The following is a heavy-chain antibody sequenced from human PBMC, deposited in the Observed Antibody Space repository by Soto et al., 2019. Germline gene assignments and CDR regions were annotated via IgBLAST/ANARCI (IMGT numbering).Heavy chain of an antibody. V-gene: IGHV3-21*01. Sequence: GSLGLSCAGSGFPPRAFCLPWVRQAPGKGLEWVAVISTSSAYIYYADSVKGRFTISRDNAKNSLYLQMNSLRAEDTAVYYCARGGSLVGATTTYAFDIWGQGTMVTVSS. J-gene: IGHJ3*02. CDR1: GFPPRAFC. CDR2: ISTSSAYI. CDR3: ARGGSLVGATTTYAFDI. D-gene: IGHD1-26*01.